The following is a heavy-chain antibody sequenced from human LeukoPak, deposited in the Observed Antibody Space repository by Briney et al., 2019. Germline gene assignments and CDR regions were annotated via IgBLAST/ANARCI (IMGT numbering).Heavy chain of an antibody. CDR2: IYSGGST. Sequence: GGSLRLXCAASGFTVSSNYMSWVRQAPGKGLEWVSVIYSGGSTYYADSVKGRFTISRDNSKNTLYLQMYSLRAEDTAVYYCARGKWLRLFCFDYWGQGTLVTVSS. J-gene: IGHJ4*02. V-gene: IGHV3-53*01. CDR3: ARGKWLRLFCFDY. D-gene: IGHD5-12*01. CDR1: GFTVSSNY.